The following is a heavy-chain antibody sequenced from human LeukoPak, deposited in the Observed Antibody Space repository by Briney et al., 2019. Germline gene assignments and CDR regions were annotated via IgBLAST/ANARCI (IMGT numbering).Heavy chain of an antibody. CDR2: IYYSGST. Sequence: SETLFLTCTVSGGSISSYCWSWIRQPPGKVLEWIGYIYYSGSTNYTPSLKSRVTISVDTSKNQFSLKLSSVTAADTAVYYCARGVRSSGFESAFDIWGQGTMVTVSS. D-gene: IGHD6-19*01. CDR1: GGSISSYC. V-gene: IGHV4-59*01. J-gene: IGHJ3*02. CDR3: ARGVRSSGFESAFDI.